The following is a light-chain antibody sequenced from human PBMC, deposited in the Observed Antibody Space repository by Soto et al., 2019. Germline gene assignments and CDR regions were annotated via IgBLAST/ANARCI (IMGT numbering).Light chain of an antibody. Sequence: DIQLTQSPSSVSASVGDRVTITCRSSQNIRNWLAWFQQKPGKAPKLLVYAASNLESGVPSRFSGSASGTEFTLTISSLQPDDFATYYCQQYNSYSITFGQGTRLEIK. CDR2: AAS. CDR3: QQYNSYSIT. J-gene: IGKJ5*01. CDR1: QNIRNW. V-gene: IGKV1-5*01.